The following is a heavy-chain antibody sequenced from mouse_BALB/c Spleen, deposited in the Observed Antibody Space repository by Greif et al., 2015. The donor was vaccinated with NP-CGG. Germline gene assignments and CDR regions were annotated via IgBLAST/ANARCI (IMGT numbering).Heavy chain of an antibody. CDR1: GFTFSSYA. Sequence: EVQLVESGGGLVKPGGSLKLSCAASGFTFSSYAMSWVRQSPEKRLEWVAEISSGGSYTYYPDTVTGRFTISRDNAKNTLYLEMSSLRSEDTAMYYCARADSFAYWGQGTLVTVSA. D-gene: IGHD2-4*01. CDR3: ARADSFAY. V-gene: IGHV5-9-4*01. CDR2: ISSGGSYT. J-gene: IGHJ3*01.